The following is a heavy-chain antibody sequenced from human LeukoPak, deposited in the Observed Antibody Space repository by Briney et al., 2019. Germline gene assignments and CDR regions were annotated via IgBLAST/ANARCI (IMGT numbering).Heavy chain of an antibody. CDR3: ARVDTAMASYYYYYMDV. CDR2: IYYSGST. D-gene: IGHD5-18*01. V-gene: IGHV4-59*01. CDR1: GGSISSYY. Sequence: PSETLSLTCTVSGGSISSYYWSWVRQPPGKGLEWIGYIYYSGSTNYNPSLKSRVTISVDPSKHQFSLKLSSVTAADTAVYYCARVDTAMASYYYYYMDVWGKGTTVTVSS. J-gene: IGHJ6*03.